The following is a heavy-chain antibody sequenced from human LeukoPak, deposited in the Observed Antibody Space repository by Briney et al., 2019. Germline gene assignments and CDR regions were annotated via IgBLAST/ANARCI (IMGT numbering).Heavy chain of an antibody. CDR3: WGSNWNVMDAFDI. CDR2: ISYDGSNK. D-gene: IGHD1-1*01. J-gene: IGHJ3*02. CDR1: GFTFSSYG. V-gene: IGHV3-30*03. Sequence: GGSLRLSCAASGFTFSSYGMHWVRQAPGKGLEWVAVISYDGSNKYYADSVKGRFTISRDNSKNTLYLQMNSLRAEDTAVYYRWGSNWNVMDAFDIWGQGTMVTVSS.